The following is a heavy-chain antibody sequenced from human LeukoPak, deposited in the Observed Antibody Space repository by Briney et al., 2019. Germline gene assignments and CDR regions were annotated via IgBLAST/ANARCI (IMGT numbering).Heavy chain of an antibody. CDR3: AKGRGIVVVPAANDY. Sequence: GGSLRLSCAASGLIFSSYAMSWVRQAPGKGLEWVSTISGSGGTTYYADSVKGRFTTSRDNSKNTLYLQMNSLRAEDTAVYYCAKGRGIVVVPAANDYWGQGTLVTVSS. V-gene: IGHV3-23*01. J-gene: IGHJ4*02. CDR1: GLIFSSYA. CDR2: ISGSGGTT. D-gene: IGHD2-2*01.